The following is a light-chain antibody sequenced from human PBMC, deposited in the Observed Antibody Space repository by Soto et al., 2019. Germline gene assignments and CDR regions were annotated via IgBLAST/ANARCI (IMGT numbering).Light chain of an antibody. J-gene: IGLJ3*02. Sequence: QSVLTQPPSASGSPGQSVTISCTGTSSDVGGYNYVSWYQQHPGKAPKLMIYDVSKRPSGVPDRFSGSKSGNTASLTVSGLQAEYEAGYYCSSYAGNNILVFGGGTKLTVL. CDR3: SSYAGNNILV. CDR2: DVS. V-gene: IGLV2-8*01. CDR1: SSDVGGYNY.